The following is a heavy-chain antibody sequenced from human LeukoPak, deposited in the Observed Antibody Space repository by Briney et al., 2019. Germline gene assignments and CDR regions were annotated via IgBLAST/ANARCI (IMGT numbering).Heavy chain of an antibody. J-gene: IGHJ4*02. Sequence: GALGLSWAASGFPFNSYGMDGARQAPGKGLGGVAVIWYDGSNKYYADSVKGRFTISRDNSKNTLYLQMNSLRAEDTAVYYCAREIAAAGYGFDYWGQGTLVTVSS. CDR1: GFPFNSYG. D-gene: IGHD6-13*01. CDR2: IWYDGSNK. V-gene: IGHV3-33*01. CDR3: AREIAAAGYGFDY.